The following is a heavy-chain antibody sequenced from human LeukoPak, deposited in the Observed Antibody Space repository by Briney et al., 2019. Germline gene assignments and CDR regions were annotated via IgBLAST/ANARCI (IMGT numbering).Heavy chain of an antibody. V-gene: IGHV3-30*18. CDR2: ISYDGSNK. CDR1: GFTFSSYG. Sequence: GGSLRLSCAASGFTFSSYGMHWVRQAPGKGLEWVAVISYDGSNKYYADSVKGRFTISRDNSKNTLYLQMNSLRAEDTAVYYCAKDSNYDFWSGYYYFGYWGQGTLVTVSS. D-gene: IGHD3-3*01. CDR3: AKDSNYDFWSGYYYFGY. J-gene: IGHJ4*02.